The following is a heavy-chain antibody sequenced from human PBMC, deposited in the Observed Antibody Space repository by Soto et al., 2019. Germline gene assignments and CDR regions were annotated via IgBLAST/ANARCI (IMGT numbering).Heavy chain of an antibody. CDR2: IYYSGST. CDR3: ARSYGRGAFDI. V-gene: IGHV4-59*01. J-gene: IGHJ3*02. CDR1: GGSISSYY. D-gene: IGHD1-26*01. Sequence: QVQLQESGPGLVKPSETLSLTCTVSGGSISSYYWSWIRQPPGKGLEWIGYIYYSGSTNYNPSLKSRVTISVDTSKNQFSLKLSSVTAADTAMYYCARSYGRGAFDIWGQGTMVTVSS.